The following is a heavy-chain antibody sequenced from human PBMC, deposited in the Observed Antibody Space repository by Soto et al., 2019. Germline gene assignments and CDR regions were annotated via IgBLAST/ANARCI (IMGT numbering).Heavy chain of an antibody. Sequence: QVQLVQSGAEVKKPGSSVKVSCKASGGTFSSYTISWVRQAPGQGLEWMGRIIPILGIANYAQKFQGRVTTTADKSTSTAYMELSSLRSEDTAVYYCARGEMAYYYDSSGYPADSWGQGTLVTVSS. CDR2: IIPILGIA. CDR3: ARGEMAYYYDSSGYPADS. D-gene: IGHD3-22*01. J-gene: IGHJ5*01. V-gene: IGHV1-69*02. CDR1: GGTFSSYT.